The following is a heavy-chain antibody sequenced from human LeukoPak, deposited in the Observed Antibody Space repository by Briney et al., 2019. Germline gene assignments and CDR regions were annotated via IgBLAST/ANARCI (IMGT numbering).Heavy chain of an antibody. CDR1: GFTFTSYD. J-gene: IGHJ4*02. V-gene: IGHV1-46*01. D-gene: IGHD1-26*01. CDR3: ARVGGNYPIN. CDR2: INPSGGST. Sequence: ASVKVSCKASGFTFTSYDINWVRQAPGQGLEWMGIINPSGGSTSYAQKFQGRVTMTRDTSTSTVYMELSSLSSEDTAVYYCARVGGNYPINWGQGSLVTVSA.